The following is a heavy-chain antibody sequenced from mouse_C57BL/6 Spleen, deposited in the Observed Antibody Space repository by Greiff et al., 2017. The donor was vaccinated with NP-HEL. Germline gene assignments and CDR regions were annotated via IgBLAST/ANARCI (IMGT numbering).Heavy chain of an antibody. Sequence: VQLQQPGAELVKPGASVKLSCKASGYTFTSYWMQWVKQRPGQGLEWIGEIDPSDSYTNYNQKFKGKATLTVDTSSSTAYMQLSSLTSEDSAVYYCARRYDYSAYWGQGTLVTVSA. D-gene: IGHD2-4*01. CDR1: GYTFTSYW. V-gene: IGHV1-50*01. J-gene: IGHJ3*01. CDR3: ARRYDYSAY. CDR2: IDPSDSYT.